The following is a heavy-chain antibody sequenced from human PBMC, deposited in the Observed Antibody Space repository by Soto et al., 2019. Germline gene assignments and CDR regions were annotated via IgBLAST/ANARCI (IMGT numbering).Heavy chain of an antibody. V-gene: IGHV3-9*01. Sequence: EVQLVESGGGLVQSGRSLRLSCAASGFTFDDYAMHWVRQAPGKGLEWVSGISWNSGSIGYADSVKGRFTISRDNAKNSLYLQMNSLRAEDTALYYCAKCLAGGYDLEGYDYWGQGTLVTVSS. CDR3: AKCLAGGYDLEGYDY. J-gene: IGHJ4*02. CDR1: GFTFDDYA. D-gene: IGHD5-12*01. CDR2: ISWNSGSI.